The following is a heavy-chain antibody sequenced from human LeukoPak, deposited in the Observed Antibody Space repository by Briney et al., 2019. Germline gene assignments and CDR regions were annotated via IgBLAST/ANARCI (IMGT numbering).Heavy chain of an antibody. J-gene: IGHJ4*02. V-gene: IGHV3-7*01. CDR3: ARDRRYYDSSFGFDY. CDR1: GFTFSSYW. Sequence: PGVSLRLSCAASGFTFSSYWMSWVRQAPGKGLEWVANIKQDGSEKYYVDSVKGRFTISRDNAKNSLYLQMNSLRAEDTAVYYCARDRRYYDSSFGFDYWGQGTLVTVSS. D-gene: IGHD3-22*01. CDR2: IKQDGSEK.